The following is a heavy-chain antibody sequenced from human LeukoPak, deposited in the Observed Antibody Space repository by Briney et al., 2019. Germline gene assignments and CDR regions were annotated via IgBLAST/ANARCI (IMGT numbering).Heavy chain of an antibody. CDR3: ASGEARRYFDWPPERAFDY. CDR2: INSDGSST. CDR1: GFTFSSYW. V-gene: IGHV3-74*01. J-gene: IGHJ4*02. D-gene: IGHD3-9*01. Sequence: HPEGSLRLSCAASGFTFSSYWMHWVRQAPGKGLVWVSRINSDGSSTSYADSVKGRFTISGDNAKNTLYLQMNSLRVEDTAVYYCASGEARRYFDWPPERAFDYWGQGTLVTVSS.